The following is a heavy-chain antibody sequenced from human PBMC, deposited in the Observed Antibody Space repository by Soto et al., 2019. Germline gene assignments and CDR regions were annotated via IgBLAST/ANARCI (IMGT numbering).Heavy chain of an antibody. V-gene: IGHV3-48*02. CDR2: IGASGNTV. D-gene: IGHD3-16*01. CDR1: GFSFRTNS. CDR3: ATWGFGDNNYRYYFDY. J-gene: IGHJ4*02. Sequence: EVKLVEAGGGLVQPGGSLRLSCVASGFSFRTNSMHWVRQAPGKGLEWLSYIGASGNTVFYADSVKGRFVISRDNARNSLSLQMNSLRNEDTAVYYCATWGFGDNNYRYYFDYWGQGTLVAVSS.